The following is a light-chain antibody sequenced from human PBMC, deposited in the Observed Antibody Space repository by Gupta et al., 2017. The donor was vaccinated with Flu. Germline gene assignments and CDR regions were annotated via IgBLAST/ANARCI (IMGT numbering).Light chain of an antibody. CDR3: QPFHDLPPT. Sequence: GDRVTITCQASQDINYYLNWYQQRPEKAPKLLIYDTSNLETGVPSRFSGSGSGTHFTLTISSLQPEDIATYYCQPFHDLPPTFGLGTRLEI. CDR1: QDINYY. J-gene: IGKJ5*01. CDR2: DTS. V-gene: IGKV1-33*01.